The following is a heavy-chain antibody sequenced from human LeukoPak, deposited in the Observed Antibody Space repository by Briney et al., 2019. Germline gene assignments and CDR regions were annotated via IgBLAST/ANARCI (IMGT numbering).Heavy chain of an antibody. CDR1: GYTFTTYG. V-gene: IGHV1-18*01. CDR2: ISAYNGNT. D-gene: IGHD6-19*01. Sequence: ASVKVPCKASGYTFTTYGFTWVRQAPGQGLEWMGWISAYNGNTNYAQKLQGRVTMTTDTSTSTAYMEVRSLRSDDTAVYYCARSDSSGRYGGYYYYYMDVWGKGTTVTVSS. CDR3: ARSDSSGRYGGYYYYYMDV. J-gene: IGHJ6*03.